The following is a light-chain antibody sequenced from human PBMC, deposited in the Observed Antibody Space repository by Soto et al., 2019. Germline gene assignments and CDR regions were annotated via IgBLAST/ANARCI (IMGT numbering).Light chain of an antibody. CDR3: QVWDSSSDSVV. J-gene: IGLJ2*01. CDR2: YDT. CDR1: NIGSKP. V-gene: IGLV3-21*04. Sequence: SYELTQPPSVSVAPGRTARITCGGNNIGSKPVHWYRQKPGLAPVLVIYYDTDRPSGISERVSGSNSGNMATLTISRVEAGDEADYYCQVWDSSSDSVVFGGGTKLTVL.